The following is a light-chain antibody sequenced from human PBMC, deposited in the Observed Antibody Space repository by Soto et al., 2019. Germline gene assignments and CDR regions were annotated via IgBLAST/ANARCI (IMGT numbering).Light chain of an antibody. J-gene: IGKJ2*01. V-gene: IGKV3-15*01. CDR1: QSVSSL. Sequence: IVLTQSPATLSVSPGERATLSCRASQSVSSLLAWYQQKPRQAPRLLIYDTSTRATGIPARFSGSGSGTDFTLTISSLQSEDFAIYYCQQYTIWRYTSGQGPQVDIK. CDR2: DTS. CDR3: QQYTIWRYT.